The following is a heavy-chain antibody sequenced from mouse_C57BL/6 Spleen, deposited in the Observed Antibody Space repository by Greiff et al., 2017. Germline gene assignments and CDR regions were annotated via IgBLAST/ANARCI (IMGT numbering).Heavy chain of an antibody. CDR2: IYPSDSET. CDR3: ARGRGYFDY. Sequence: QVQLQQPGAELVRPGSSVKLSCKASGYTFTSYWMDWVKQRPGKGLEWIGNIYPSDSETHYNQKFKDKATLNVDKSSSTAYMQLSSLTSEDSAVYYCARGRGYFDYWGQGTTLTVSS. CDR1: GYTFTSYW. J-gene: IGHJ2*01. V-gene: IGHV1-61*01.